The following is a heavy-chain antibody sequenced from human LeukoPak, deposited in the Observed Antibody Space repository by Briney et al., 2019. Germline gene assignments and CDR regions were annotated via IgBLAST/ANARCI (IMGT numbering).Heavy chain of an antibody. J-gene: IGHJ6*03. Sequence: SETLSLTCAVSGGSISSSNWWSWVRQPPGKGLEWTGEIYHSGSTNYNPSLKSRVTISVDKSKNQFSLKLSSVTAADTAVYYCARGLQDIVVVPAALYYYYYMDVWGKGTTVTVSS. CDR3: ARGLQDIVVVPAALYYYYYMDV. V-gene: IGHV4-4*02. CDR1: GGSISSSNW. CDR2: IYHSGST. D-gene: IGHD2-2*01.